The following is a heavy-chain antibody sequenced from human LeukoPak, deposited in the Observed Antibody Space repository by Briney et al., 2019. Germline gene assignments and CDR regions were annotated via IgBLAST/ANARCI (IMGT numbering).Heavy chain of an antibody. D-gene: IGHD3-9*01. CDR1: GFTVSSNY. J-gene: IGHJ3*01. CDR2: IYSGGST. V-gene: IGHV3-53*01. Sequence: GGSLRLSCAASGFTVSSNYMSWVRRAPGKALEWVSVIYSGGSTYYADSVKGRFTISRDNSKNTLYLQMNSLRAEDTAVYYCVRDSHSSYDSSPVWGQGTMVTVSS. CDR3: VRDSHSSYDSSPV.